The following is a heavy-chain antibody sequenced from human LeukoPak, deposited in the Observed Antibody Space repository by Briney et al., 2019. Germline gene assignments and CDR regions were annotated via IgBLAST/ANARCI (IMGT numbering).Heavy chain of an antibody. CDR1: GYTFTSYD. Sequence: ASVKVSCKASGYTFTSYDINWVRQAPGQGLEWMGWMNPNSGNTGYAQKFQGRVTMTRNTSISTAYMELSSLRSEDTAVYYCARVRWAARKAAAGPSNWFDPWGQGTLVTVSS. CDR3: ARVRWAARKAAAGPSNWFDP. CDR2: MNPNSGNT. J-gene: IGHJ5*02. V-gene: IGHV1-8*01. D-gene: IGHD6-13*01.